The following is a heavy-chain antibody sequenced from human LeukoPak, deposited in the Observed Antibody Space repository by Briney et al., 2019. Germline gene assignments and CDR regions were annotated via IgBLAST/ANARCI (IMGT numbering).Heavy chain of an antibody. CDR1: GFTFSSYA. D-gene: IGHD1-26*01. V-gene: IGHV3-23*01. CDR2: ISGSGSNT. Sequence: GGSLRLSCAASGFTFSSYAMNWVRQAPGKGLEWVSGISGSGSNTYYADSVMGRFTTSRDNSKNTLYLQMNSLRAEDTAVYYCAKDVLSGTYYYFDQWGQGTLVTVSS. CDR3: AKDVLSGTYYYFDQ. J-gene: IGHJ4*02.